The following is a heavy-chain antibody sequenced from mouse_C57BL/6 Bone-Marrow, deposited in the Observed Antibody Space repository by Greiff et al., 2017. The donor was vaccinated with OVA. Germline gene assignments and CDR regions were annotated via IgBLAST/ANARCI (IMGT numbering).Heavy chain of an antibody. D-gene: IGHD1-1*01. CDR3: AREGDYYGSYAMDY. V-gene: IGHV1-31*01. CDR2: IYPYNGVS. Sequence: VQLQQSGPELVKPGASVKISCKASGYSFTGYYMHWVKQSHGHILDWIGYIYPYNGVSSYNQKFKGKATLTVDKSSSTAYMELRSLTSEDSAVYYCAREGDYYGSYAMDYWGQGTSVTVSS. CDR1: GYSFTGYY. J-gene: IGHJ4*01.